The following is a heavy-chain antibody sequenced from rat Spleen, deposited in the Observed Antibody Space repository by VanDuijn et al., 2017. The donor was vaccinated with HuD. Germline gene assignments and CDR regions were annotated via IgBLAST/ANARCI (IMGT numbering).Heavy chain of an antibody. CDR3: ARPDYYYSNYFFAY. CDR2: FSYDGITT. Sequence: EAQLVESGGGLVQPGRSLKLSCSASGFPFRNYGMPWVRQAPTKWLEWVATFSYDGITTYYRDSVKGRFTISRDNAKSTLFLQMDSLRSEDTATYYCARPDYYYSNYFFAYWGQGVMVTVSS. V-gene: IGHV5-29*01. J-gene: IGHJ2*01. CDR1: GFPFRNYG. D-gene: IGHD1-2*01.